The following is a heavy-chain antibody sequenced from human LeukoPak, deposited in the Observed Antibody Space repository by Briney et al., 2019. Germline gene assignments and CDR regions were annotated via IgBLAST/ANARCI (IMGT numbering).Heavy chain of an antibody. V-gene: IGHV1-18*01. J-gene: IGHJ3*02. CDR3: ALPINDYGTDAFDI. CDR1: GYTFTSYG. CDR2: ISAYNGNT. Sequence: ASVKVSCKASGYTFTSYGISWVRQAPGQGLEWMGWISAYNGNTNYAQKLQGRVTMTTDTSTSTAYMELRSLRSDDTAAYYCALPINDYGTDAFDIWGQGTMVTVSS. D-gene: IGHD4-17*01.